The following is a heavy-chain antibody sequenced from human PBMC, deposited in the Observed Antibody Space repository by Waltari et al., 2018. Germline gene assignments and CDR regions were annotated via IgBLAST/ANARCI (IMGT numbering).Heavy chain of an antibody. V-gene: IGHV3-73*02. CDR2: IRSKINNDAT. CDR1: GFNFNMFS. D-gene: IGHD3-16*01. CDR3: AKQKTGGANDF. Sequence: EVHLVEFGGGLVQPGGSLKISCAAYGFNFNMFSIHWVRQAPGKGLEGIGRIRSKINNDATAYGASVKDRFSISRDDSRNTAFLEMNSLKTDDSAVYYCAKQKTGGANDFWGQGTLVTVST. J-gene: IGHJ4*01.